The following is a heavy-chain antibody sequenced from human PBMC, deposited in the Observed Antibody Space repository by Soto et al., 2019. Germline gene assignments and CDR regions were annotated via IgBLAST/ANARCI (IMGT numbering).Heavy chain of an antibody. CDR1: GGSLSTTNW. V-gene: IGHV4-4*02. Sequence: QVQLQESGPGLVKPSGTLSLTCAVSGGSLSTTNWWSWVRQHPGKVLEWIGAIYHSGSTNYNPSLKSRVTMSVDRSKNQFSLKMSSVTAADTAVYYCARAGGYSYSCWGQGTRFTVFS. CDR2: IYHSGST. CDR3: ARAGGYSYSC. J-gene: IGHJ4*02. D-gene: IGHD5-18*01.